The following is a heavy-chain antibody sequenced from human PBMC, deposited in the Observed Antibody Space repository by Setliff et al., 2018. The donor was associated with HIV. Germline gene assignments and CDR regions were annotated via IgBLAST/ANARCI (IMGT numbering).Heavy chain of an antibody. Sequence: KTSETLSLTCSVSGGSISSGSYYWTWIRQPAGKGPEWIGHIYTNGYTNYNPSLKSRVTISVDTSKNQFSLRLTSVTAADTAMYYCARAPPGIQNDAFDVWGQGTMVTVSS. CDR2: IYTNGYT. CDR1: GGSISSGSYY. J-gene: IGHJ3*01. V-gene: IGHV4-61*09. CDR3: ARAPPGIQNDAFDV.